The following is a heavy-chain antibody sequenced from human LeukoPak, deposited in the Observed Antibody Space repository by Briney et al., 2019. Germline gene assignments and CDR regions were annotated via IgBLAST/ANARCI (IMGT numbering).Heavy chain of an antibody. D-gene: IGHD6-13*01. Sequence: SETLSLTCTVSGGSISSGGYYWSWIRQPPGKGLEWIGYIYHSGSTYYNPSLKSRVTISVDRSKSQFSLKLSSVTAADTAVYYCARGLAAADYWGQGTLVTVSS. CDR1: GGSISSGGYY. CDR3: ARGLAAADY. V-gene: IGHV4-30-2*01. J-gene: IGHJ4*02. CDR2: IYHSGST.